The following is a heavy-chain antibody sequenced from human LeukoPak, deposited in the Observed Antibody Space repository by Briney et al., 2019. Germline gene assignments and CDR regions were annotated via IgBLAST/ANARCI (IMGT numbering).Heavy chain of an antibody. Sequence: ASVKVSCKASGYTFTSYYMHWVRQAPGQGLEWMGIINPSGGSTSYAQKFQGRVTMTRDTSTSTVYMELSSLRSEDTAVYYCARDGYYYGSGSYTSWFDPWGQGTLVTVSS. CDR1: GYTFTSYY. CDR3: ARDGYYYGSGSYTSWFDP. V-gene: IGHV1-46*01. D-gene: IGHD3-10*01. J-gene: IGHJ5*02. CDR2: INPSGGST.